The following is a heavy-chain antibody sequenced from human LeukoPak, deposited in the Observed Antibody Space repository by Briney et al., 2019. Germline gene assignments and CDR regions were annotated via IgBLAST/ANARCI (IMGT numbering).Heavy chain of an antibody. Sequence: GGSLGLSCAASGFTFSSYSMSWVRQAPGKGLEWLSYISSSSSTINYADSVKGRFTISRDNAKNSLYLQMNSLRAEDTAVYYCARDSSGYDFWSGYYTWPKGEAFDIWGQGTMVTVSS. CDR1: GFTFSSYS. J-gene: IGHJ3*02. D-gene: IGHD3-3*01. CDR2: ISSSSSTI. V-gene: IGHV3-48*01. CDR3: ARDSSGYDFWSGYYTWPKGEAFDI.